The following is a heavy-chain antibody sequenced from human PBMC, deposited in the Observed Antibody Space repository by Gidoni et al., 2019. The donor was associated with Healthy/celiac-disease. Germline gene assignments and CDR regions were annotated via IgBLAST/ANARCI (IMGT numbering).Heavy chain of an antibody. D-gene: IGHD3-3*01. CDR2: ISSSSSYI. Sequence: EVQLVESGGGLVKPGGSLRLPCAASGFTFSSYSMNWVRQAPGKGLEGVSSISSSSSYIYYADSVKGRFTSSRDNAKNSLYLQMNSLRAEDTAVYYCARYPPGITIFGVVINYYYMDVWGKGTTVTVSS. V-gene: IGHV3-21*01. J-gene: IGHJ6*03. CDR3: ARYPPGITIFGVVINYYYMDV. CDR1: GFTFSSYS.